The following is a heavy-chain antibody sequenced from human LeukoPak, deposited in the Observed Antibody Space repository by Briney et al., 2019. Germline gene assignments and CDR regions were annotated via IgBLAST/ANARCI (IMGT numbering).Heavy chain of an antibody. V-gene: IGHV1-69*06. D-gene: IGHD3-10*01. CDR3: ARDYSITMVRGVIRGAFDP. CDR2: IIPIFGTA. CDR1: GGTFSSCA. Sequence: SVKVSCKASGGTFSSCAISWVRQAPGQGLEWMGGIIPIFGTANYAQKFQGRVTITADKSTSTAYMELSSLRSEDTAVYYCARDYSITMVRGVIRGAFDPWGQGTLVTVSS. J-gene: IGHJ5*02.